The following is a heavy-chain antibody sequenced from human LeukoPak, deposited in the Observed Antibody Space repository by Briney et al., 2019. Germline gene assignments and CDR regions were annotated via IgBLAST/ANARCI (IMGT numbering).Heavy chain of an antibody. Sequence: SETLSLTCTVSGGSISSYYWSWIRQPPGKGLEWIGYIYYSGSTNYNPSLKSRVTMSVDTSKNQFSLKLSSVTAADTAVYYCARDGSSYSFGEHDYWGQGTLVTVSS. D-gene: IGHD3-10*01. CDR2: IYYSGST. CDR3: ARDGSSYSFGEHDY. J-gene: IGHJ4*02. V-gene: IGHV4-59*12. CDR1: GGSISSYY.